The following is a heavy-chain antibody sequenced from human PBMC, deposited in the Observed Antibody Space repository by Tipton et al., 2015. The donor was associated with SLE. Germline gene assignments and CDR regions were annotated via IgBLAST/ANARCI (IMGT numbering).Heavy chain of an antibody. D-gene: IGHD2-15*01. CDR3: TRGIDPGSSRISDY. CDR2: TNQDGAIR. J-gene: IGHJ4*02. Sequence: QLVQSGGVVVQPGGSLRLSCAASGLTFDDYAMHWVRQAPGKGLVWISRTNQDGAIRSYEDSVKGRFIISRDNSKSTLYLQMNNVRVEDTALYYCTRGIDPGSSRISDYWGQGTMVSVSS. V-gene: IGHV3-20*04. CDR1: GLTFDDYA.